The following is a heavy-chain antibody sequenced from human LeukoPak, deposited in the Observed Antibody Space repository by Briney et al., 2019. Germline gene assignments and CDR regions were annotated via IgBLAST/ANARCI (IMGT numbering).Heavy chain of an antibody. CDR2: ITPNLGTT. J-gene: IGHJ4*02. D-gene: IGHD3-22*01. Sequence: ASVKVSCKASGYTFTGYYTHWVRQAPGQGLEWMGRITPNLGTTNRAQNFQDRVTLTADKSTNTAYMELTSLTSDDTAVYYCATTNDGGGYQWGDFFDFWGQGTLVTVSS. CDR3: ATTNDGGGYQWGDFFDF. CDR1: GYTFTGYY. V-gene: IGHV1-2*02.